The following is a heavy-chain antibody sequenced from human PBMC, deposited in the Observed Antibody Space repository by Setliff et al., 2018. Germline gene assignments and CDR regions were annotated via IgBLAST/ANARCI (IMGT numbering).Heavy chain of an antibody. Sequence: SETLSLTCTVSGDSINSYPYYWSWIRQPAGKGLEWIGHIYTSWSTVYNPSLQSRVTISVDTSKNQFSLSLSSVTAADTAVYYCARVSGFLYVDVWGKGTTVTVSS. V-gene: IGHV4-61*09. D-gene: IGHD2-2*02. CDR1: GDSINSYPYY. CDR3: ARVSGFLYVDV. CDR2: IYTSWST. J-gene: IGHJ6*04.